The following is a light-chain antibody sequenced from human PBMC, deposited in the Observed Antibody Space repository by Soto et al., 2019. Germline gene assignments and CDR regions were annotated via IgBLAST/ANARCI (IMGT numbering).Light chain of an antibody. CDR1: QSFRGL. CDR2: DAY. J-gene: IGKJ5*01. Sequence: VLTQSPVTLSLSPGERATLSCRASQSFRGLLAWYQQKPGQAPRLLIYDAYNRATGIPPRFSGSGSGTDFTLTISSLEPEDSAVYYCQQRHMWPITLGQGTRLEIK. V-gene: IGKV3-11*01. CDR3: QQRHMWPIT.